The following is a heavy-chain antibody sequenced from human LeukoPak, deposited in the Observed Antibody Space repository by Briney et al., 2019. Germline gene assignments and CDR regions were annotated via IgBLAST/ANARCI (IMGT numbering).Heavy chain of an antibody. Sequence: PSETLSLTCTVSGGSISSSSYYWGWIRQPPGKGLEWIGEINHSGSTNYNPSLKSRVTISVDTSKNQFSLKLSSVTAADTAVYYCARGLVRYYYYYMDVWGKGTTVTVSS. CDR3: ARGLVRYYYYYMDV. V-gene: IGHV4-39*07. D-gene: IGHD2-8*02. J-gene: IGHJ6*03. CDR1: GGSISSSSYY. CDR2: INHSGST.